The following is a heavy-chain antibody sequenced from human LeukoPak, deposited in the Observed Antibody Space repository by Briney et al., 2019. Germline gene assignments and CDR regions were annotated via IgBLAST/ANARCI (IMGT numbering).Heavy chain of an antibody. CDR2: INHSGST. J-gene: IGHJ4*02. CDR1: GGSFSGYY. CDR3: ARRRRNYGDRRTTFDY. D-gene: IGHD4-17*01. Sequence: SETLSLTCAVYGGSFSGYYGSWIRQPPGKGLEWIGEINHSGSTNYNPSLKSRVTISVDTSKNQFSLKLGSVTAADTAVYYCARRRRNYGDRRTTFDYWGQGTLVTVSS. V-gene: IGHV4-34*01.